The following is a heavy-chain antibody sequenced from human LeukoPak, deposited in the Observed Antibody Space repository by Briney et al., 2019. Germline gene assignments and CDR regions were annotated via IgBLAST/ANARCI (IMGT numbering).Heavy chain of an antibody. CDR3: ARTLPYTYLYFDY. J-gene: IGHJ4*02. CDR1: GYTFTGYY. CDR2: INPNSGGT. D-gene: IGHD2/OR15-2a*01. Sequence: ASVKVSCKASGYTFTGYYMHWVRQAPGQGLEWMGRINPNSGGTNYAQKFQGRVTMTRDTSIITAYMELSRLRSDDTAVYYCARTLPYTYLYFDYWGQGTLVTVSS. V-gene: IGHV1-2*06.